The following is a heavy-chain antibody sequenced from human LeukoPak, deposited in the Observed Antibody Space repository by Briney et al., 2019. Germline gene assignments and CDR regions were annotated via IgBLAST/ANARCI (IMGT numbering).Heavy chain of an antibody. J-gene: IGHJ4*02. CDR3: ARQGENYYGSKEPEASLNYFDY. Sequence: PSETLSLTCAVSGYSISSGYYWGWIRQPPGKGLEWIGSIYHSGSTYYNPSLKSRVTISVDTSKNQFSLKLSSVTAADTAVYYCARQGENYYGSKEPEASLNYFDYWGQGTLVTVSS. CDR1: GYSISSGYY. D-gene: IGHD3-22*01. CDR2: IYHSGST. V-gene: IGHV4-38-2*01.